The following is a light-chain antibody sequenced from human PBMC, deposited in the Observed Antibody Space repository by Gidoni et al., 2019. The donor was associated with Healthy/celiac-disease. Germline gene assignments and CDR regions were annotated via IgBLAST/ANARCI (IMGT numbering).Light chain of an antibody. CDR3: QRSYSTPRGT. J-gene: IGKJ2*01. CDR2: AAS. Sequence: DIQMTQSPSSLSASAGDRVTITCRASQSISSSLNWYQQKPGKAPKLLIYAASSVQSGVPAWISGSGSATDFTITISSLQPEYFASYCCQRSYSTPRGTFGRGTKLEIK. CDR1: QSISSS. V-gene: IGKV1-39*01.